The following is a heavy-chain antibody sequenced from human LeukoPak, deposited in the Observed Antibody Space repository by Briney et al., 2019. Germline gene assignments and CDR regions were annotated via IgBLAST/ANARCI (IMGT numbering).Heavy chain of an antibody. CDR2: INPNSGGT. CDR3: AREGYGGNSGCDY. J-gene: IGHJ4*02. CDR1: LYTVTGYY. V-gene: IGHV1-2*02. Sequence: ASVKVSCKASLYTVTGYYIHSGPRAPGQGLKWRGWINPNSGGTNYAQKFQGRVTMTRDTSISTAYMELSRLRSDDTAVYYCAREGYGGNSGCDYWGQGTLVTVSS. D-gene: IGHD4-23*01.